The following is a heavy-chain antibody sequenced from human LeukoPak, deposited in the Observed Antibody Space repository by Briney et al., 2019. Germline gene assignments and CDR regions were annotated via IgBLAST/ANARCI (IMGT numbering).Heavy chain of an antibody. CDR1: GFTFSSYG. Sequence: PGGSLRLSCAASGFTFSSYGMHWVRQAPGKGLEWVAFIRYDGSNKYYADSVKGRFTISRDNSKNTLYLQMNSLRAEDTAVYYCAKEGVVRGVFPSYYFDYWGQGTLVTISS. CDR3: AKEGVVRGVFPSYYFDY. D-gene: IGHD3-10*01. CDR2: IRYDGSNK. V-gene: IGHV3-30*02. J-gene: IGHJ4*02.